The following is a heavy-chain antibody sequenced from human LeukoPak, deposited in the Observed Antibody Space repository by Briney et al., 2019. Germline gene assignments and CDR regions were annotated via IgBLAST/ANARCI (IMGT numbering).Heavy chain of an antibody. Sequence: GGSLRLSCAASGFTVSSNYMSWVRQAPGKGLEWVSVIYSCGSTYYADSVKGRFTISRDNSKNTLYLQMNSLRAEDTAVYYCAKDSPGGSGRYWGTNYYYGMDVWGQGTTVTVSS. J-gene: IGHJ6*02. D-gene: IGHD3-10*01. CDR1: GFTVSSNY. V-gene: IGHV3-66*01. CDR2: IYSCGST. CDR3: AKDSPGGSGRYWGTNYYYGMDV.